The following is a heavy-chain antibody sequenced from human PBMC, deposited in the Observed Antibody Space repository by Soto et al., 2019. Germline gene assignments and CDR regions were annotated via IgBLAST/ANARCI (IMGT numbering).Heavy chain of an antibody. D-gene: IGHD3-3*01. CDR3: ARGIGALGVVIDAFDI. Sequence: LKISCKGSGYSFTSYWISWVRQMPEKGLEWMGRIDPSDSYTNYSPSFQGHVTISADKSISTAYLQWSSLKASDTAMYYCARGIGALGVVIDAFDIWGQGTMVTVSS. CDR1: GYSFTSYW. V-gene: IGHV5-10-1*01. J-gene: IGHJ3*02. CDR2: IDPSDSYT.